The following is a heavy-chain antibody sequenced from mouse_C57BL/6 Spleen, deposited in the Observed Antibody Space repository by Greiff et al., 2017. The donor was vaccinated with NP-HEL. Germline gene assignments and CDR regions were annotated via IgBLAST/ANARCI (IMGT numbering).Heavy chain of an antibody. D-gene: IGHD2-3*01. CDR2: IYPGSGST. J-gene: IGHJ2*01. CDR1: GYTFTSYW. CDR3: ARSDGSLYYFDY. V-gene: IGHV1-55*01. Sequence: QVQLQQSGAELVKPGASVKMSCKASGYTFTSYWITWVKQRPGQGLEWIGDIYPGSGSTNYNEKFKSKATLTVDTSSSTAYMQLISLTSEDSAVYYCARSDGSLYYFDYWGQGTTLTVSS.